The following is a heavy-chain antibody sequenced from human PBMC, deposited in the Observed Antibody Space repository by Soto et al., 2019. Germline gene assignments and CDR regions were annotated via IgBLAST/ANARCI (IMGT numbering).Heavy chain of an antibody. Sequence: PGGSLRLSCAASGFTFSILAMGWVRQAPGKGLEWVSVIDYSGGTTYYTDSVKGRFIISRDNSKKMLYLQMNSLRAEDTAVYYCARDMAPLKWLLLVPDAFDIWGQGTMVTVSS. V-gene: IGHV3-23*01. CDR2: IDYSGGTT. J-gene: IGHJ3*02. D-gene: IGHD3-22*01. CDR1: GFTFSILA. CDR3: ARDMAPLKWLLLVPDAFDI.